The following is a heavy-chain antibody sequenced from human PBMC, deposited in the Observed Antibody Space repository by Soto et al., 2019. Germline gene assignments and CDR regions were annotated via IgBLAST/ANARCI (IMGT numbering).Heavy chain of an antibody. Sequence: SETLSLTCTVSGGSMSSSYWSWIRQSPGNELEWIGYIYYSGSTNYNPSLKSRVTISVDMSKNQFSLKLRSVTAADTAVYFCVRSSIEPRIFMYPFDYWGLGTLVTVSS. V-gene: IGHV4-59*01. CDR1: GGSMSSSY. CDR2: IYYSGST. J-gene: IGHJ4*02. CDR3: VRSSIEPRIFMYPFDY. D-gene: IGHD6-6*01.